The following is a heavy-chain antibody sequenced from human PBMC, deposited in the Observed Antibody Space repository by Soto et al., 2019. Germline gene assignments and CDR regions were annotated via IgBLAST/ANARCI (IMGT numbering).Heavy chain of an antibody. J-gene: IGHJ6*03. CDR3: ASKRYSGSPRDYYYYYYMDD. V-gene: IGHV1-69*13. D-gene: IGHD1-26*01. CDR1: GGTFSSYA. CDR2: IIPIFGTA. Sequence: ASVKVSCKASGGTFSSYAISWVRQAPGQGLEWMGGIIPIFGTANYAQKFQGRVTITADESTSTAYMEMSSLRSEDTAVYYCASKRYSGSPRDYYYYYYMDDWGKGTTVTVSS.